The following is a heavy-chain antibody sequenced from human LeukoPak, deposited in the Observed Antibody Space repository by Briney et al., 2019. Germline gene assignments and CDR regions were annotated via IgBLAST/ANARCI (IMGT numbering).Heavy chain of an antibody. CDR2: INHSGST. J-gene: IGHJ3*02. CDR1: GGSFSGYY. D-gene: IGHD3-3*01. CDR3: ARVLHLYYDFWSGFDAFDI. V-gene: IGHV4-34*01. Sequence: PSETLSLTCAVYGGSFSGYYWSWIRQPPGKGLEWIGEINHSGSTNYNPSLRSRVTISVDTSENQFSLKLSSVTAADTAVYYCARVLHLYYDFWSGFDAFDIWGQGTMVTVSS.